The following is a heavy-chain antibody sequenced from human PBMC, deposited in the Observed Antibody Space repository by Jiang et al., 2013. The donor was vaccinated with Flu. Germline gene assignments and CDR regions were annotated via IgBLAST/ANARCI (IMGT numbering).Heavy chain of an antibody. CDR3: ARVETSYSGSYLSGPFFDY. CDR2: ISAYNGNT. D-gene: IGHD1-26*01. CDR1: GYTFTSYG. J-gene: IGHJ4*02. V-gene: IGHV1-18*01. Sequence: GAEVKKPGASVKVSCKASGYTFTSYGISWVRQAPGQGLEWMGWISAYNGNTNYAQKLQGRVTMTTDTSTSTAYMELRSLRSDDTAVYYCARVETSYSGSYLSGPFFDYWGQGTLVTVSS.